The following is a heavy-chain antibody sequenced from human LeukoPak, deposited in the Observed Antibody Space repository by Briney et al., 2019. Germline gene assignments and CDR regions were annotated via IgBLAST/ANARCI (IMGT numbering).Heavy chain of an antibody. CDR3: ATPDILTGYYSYLFDY. Sequence: EASVKVSCTVSGYTLTELSMHWVRQAPGKGLEWMGGFDPEDGETIYAQKFQGRVTMTEDTSTDTAYMELSSLRSEDTAVYYCATPDILTGYYSYLFDYWGQGTLVTVSS. CDR2: FDPEDGET. D-gene: IGHD3-9*01. J-gene: IGHJ4*02. V-gene: IGHV1-24*01. CDR1: GYTLTELS.